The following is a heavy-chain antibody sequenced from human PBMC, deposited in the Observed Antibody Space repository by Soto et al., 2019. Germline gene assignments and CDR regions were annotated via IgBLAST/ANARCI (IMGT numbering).Heavy chain of an antibody. CDR2: IYHSGST. CDR1: GGSISSSNW. Sequence: SETLSLTCAASGGSISSSNWWSWVRQPPGKGLEWIGEIYHSGSTNYNPSLKSRVTISVDKSKNQFSLKLSSVTAADTAVYYCATILTGYYSRWFYFDYWGQGTLVTVSS. J-gene: IGHJ4*02. CDR3: ATILTGYYSRWFYFDY. D-gene: IGHD3-9*01. V-gene: IGHV4-4*02.